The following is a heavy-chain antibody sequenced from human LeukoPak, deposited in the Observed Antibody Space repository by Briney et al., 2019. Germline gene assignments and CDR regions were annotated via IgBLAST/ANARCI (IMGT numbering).Heavy chain of an antibody. Sequence: GGSLRLSCAASGFTFKNYGMSWVRQAPGKGLEWVSHISNSAIYYADSVKGRFTISRDNAKNSLYLQMNSLRADDTAVYYCASPRGRAFDLWGQGTMVTVSS. J-gene: IGHJ3*01. CDR2: ISNSAI. D-gene: IGHD3-16*01. CDR3: ASPRGRAFDL. CDR1: GFTFKNYG. V-gene: IGHV3-48*04.